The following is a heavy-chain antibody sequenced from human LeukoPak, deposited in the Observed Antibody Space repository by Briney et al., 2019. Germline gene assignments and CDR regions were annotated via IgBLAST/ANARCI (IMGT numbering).Heavy chain of an antibody. CDR2: IYYSGST. CDR1: GGSVSSGSYY. Sequence: PSETQSLICTVSGGSVSSGSYYWSWIRQPPGKGLEWIGYIYYSGSTNYNPSLKSRVTISVDTSKNQFSLKLSSVTAADTAVYYCARLSGSYFNWFDPWGQGTLVTVSS. V-gene: IGHV4-61*01. CDR3: ARLSGSYFNWFDP. J-gene: IGHJ5*02. D-gene: IGHD1-26*01.